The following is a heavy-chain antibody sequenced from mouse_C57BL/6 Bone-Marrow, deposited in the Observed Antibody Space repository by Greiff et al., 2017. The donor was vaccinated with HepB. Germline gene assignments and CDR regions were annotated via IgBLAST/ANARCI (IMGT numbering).Heavy chain of an antibody. Sequence: VQLQQSGPVLVKPGASVKMSCKASGYTFTDYYMNWVKQSHGKSLEWIGVINPYNGGTSYNQKFKGKATLTVDKSSSTAYMELNSLTSEDSAVYHCARPYYGWYFDVWGTGTTVTVSS. CDR1: GYTFTDYY. D-gene: IGHD1-1*01. V-gene: IGHV1-19*01. J-gene: IGHJ1*03. CDR3: ARPYYGWYFDV. CDR2: INPYNGGT.